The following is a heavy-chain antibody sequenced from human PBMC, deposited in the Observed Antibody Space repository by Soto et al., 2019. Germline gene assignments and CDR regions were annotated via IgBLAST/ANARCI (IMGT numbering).Heavy chain of an antibody. CDR3: AKDHSSIFRRGSAMDF. V-gene: IGHV3-30*18. CDR2: ISYAGNNI. Sequence: PGGSLRLSCAASGFTFRNFVMHWVRQAPGKGLEWVAVISYAGNNIYYADSVKGRFTISRDNSGNTLYLEMSSLRGEDTAVYYCAKDHSSIFRRGSAMDFRG. CDR1: GFTFRNFV. J-gene: IGHJ6*02. D-gene: IGHD3-3*01.